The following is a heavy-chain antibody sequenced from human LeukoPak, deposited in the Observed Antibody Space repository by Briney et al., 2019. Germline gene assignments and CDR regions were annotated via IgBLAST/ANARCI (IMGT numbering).Heavy chain of an antibody. CDR2: ISYDGSNK. D-gene: IGHD6-6*01. CDR3: ARERIAARAPYPYFDY. CDR1: GFTFSSYA. V-gene: IGHV3-30-3*01. Sequence: GGSLRLSCAASGFTFSSYAMHWVRQAPGKGLEWVAVISYDGSNKYYADSVKGRFTISRDNSKNTLYLQMNSLRAEDTAVYYCARERIAARAPYPYFDYWGQGTLVTVSS. J-gene: IGHJ4*02.